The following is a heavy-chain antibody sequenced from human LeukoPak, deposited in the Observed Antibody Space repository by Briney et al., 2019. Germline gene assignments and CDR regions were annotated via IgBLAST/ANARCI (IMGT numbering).Heavy chain of an antibody. CDR1: GFTFSSYW. CDR2: ITSDGSST. J-gene: IGHJ4*02. V-gene: IGHV3-74*01. CDR3: ARGVNSVAGDY. Sequence: GGSLRLSCAASGFTFSSYWMHWVRQAPGKGLVWVSRITSDGSSTSYADSVKGRFTMSRDNAKNTLYLQMNSLRAEDTALYYCARGVNSVAGDYWGQGTLVTVSS. D-gene: IGHD6-19*01.